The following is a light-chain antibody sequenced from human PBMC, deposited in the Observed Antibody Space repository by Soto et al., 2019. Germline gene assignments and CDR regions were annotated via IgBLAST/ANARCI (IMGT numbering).Light chain of an antibody. V-gene: IGKV1-5*01. CDR1: QSISSL. Sequence: DIQMTQSPSTLSASVGDRVTITCRASQSISSLLAWYQQKPGKAPRLLIYDASSLESGVPSRVSGSWSGTEFTLTISSLQPEDFATYYCQQYSSFSYTFGQGTRLEIK. CDR2: DAS. CDR3: QQYSSFSYT. J-gene: IGKJ2*01.